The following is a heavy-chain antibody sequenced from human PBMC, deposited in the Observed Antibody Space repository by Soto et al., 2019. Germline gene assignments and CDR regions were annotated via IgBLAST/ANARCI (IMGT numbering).Heavy chain of an antibody. Sequence: GGSLRLSCISSGFTFRTYTMNWVRQAPGKGLEWVSGIRGFSPYTFYAESVKGRFTISRDNAKNSLYLQMNSLRAEDTAVYYCAXDRGYDAHDYYYNAMDVWGQGTTVTVSS. D-gene: IGHD3-10*01. CDR1: GFTFRTYT. CDR2: IRGFSPYT. V-gene: IGHV3-21*01. J-gene: IGHJ6*02. CDR3: AXDRGYDAHDYYYNAMDV.